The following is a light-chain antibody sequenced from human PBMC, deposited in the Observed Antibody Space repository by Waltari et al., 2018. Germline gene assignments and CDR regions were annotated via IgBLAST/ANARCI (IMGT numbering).Light chain of an antibody. Sequence: QSALTQPASVSGSPGQSITIPSTGTSSHVWCYTLVSWYQPPPGKAPQLIIYDVNKRPSGISHRFSGSKSGNTASLTISGLQADDESDYYCCSYAGDSTLIFGGGTKLTVL. J-gene: IGLJ2*01. CDR1: SSHVWCYTL. CDR3: CSYAGDSTLI. CDR2: DVN. V-gene: IGLV2-23*02.